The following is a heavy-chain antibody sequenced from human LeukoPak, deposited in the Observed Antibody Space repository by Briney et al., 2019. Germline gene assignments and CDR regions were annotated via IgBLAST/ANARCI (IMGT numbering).Heavy chain of an antibody. Sequence: GGSLRLSCAASGFAFSRHGIHWVRQAPGKGLEWVAFIPYDGSNKFYADSVKGRFTISRDNSKNTLYLQMNNLRAEDTAVYYCAKGVGGSANYYYMDVWGKGTTVTVSS. J-gene: IGHJ6*03. D-gene: IGHD3-10*01. V-gene: IGHV3-30*02. CDR2: IPYDGSNK. CDR1: GFAFSRHG. CDR3: AKGVGGSANYYYMDV.